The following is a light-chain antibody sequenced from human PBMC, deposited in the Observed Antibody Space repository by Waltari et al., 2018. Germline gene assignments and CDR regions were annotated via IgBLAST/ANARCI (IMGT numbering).Light chain of an antibody. CDR1: TSDVGGYNY. J-gene: IGLJ1*01. CDR2: DVS. Sequence: QSALTQPASVSGSPGQSITISCTGTTSDVGGYNYVSWYQQHPGKAPKLMIYDVSKRPSGVSDRVSGSKSGNTASLTISGLQTEDEADYYCSSYSRSSTFYVFGTGTKVTVL. CDR3: SSYSRSSTFYV. V-gene: IGLV2-14*03.